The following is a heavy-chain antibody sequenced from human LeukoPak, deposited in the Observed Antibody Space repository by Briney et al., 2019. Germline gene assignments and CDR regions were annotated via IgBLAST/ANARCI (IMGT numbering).Heavy chain of an antibody. CDR2: IYPGDSDT. J-gene: IGHJ4*02. V-gene: IGHV5-51*01. D-gene: IGHD6-13*01. CDR3: ARKGAGSSSPFDY. CDR1: GYSFTNYW. Sequence: GASLKISCKGSGYSFTNYWIGWVRQMPGTGLEWMGIIYPGDSDTRYSPSFQGQVTISADKSINTAYLQWSSLKASDTAMYYCARKGAGSSSPFDYWGQGTLVTVSS.